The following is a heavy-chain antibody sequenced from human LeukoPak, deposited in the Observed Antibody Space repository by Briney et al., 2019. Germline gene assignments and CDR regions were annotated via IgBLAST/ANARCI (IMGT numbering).Heavy chain of an antibody. V-gene: IGHV3-23*01. Sequence: PGGSLRLSCAASGFTFSSYAMSWVRQAPGKGLEWVSAISGSGGSTYYADSAKGRFTISRDNSKNTLYLQMNSLRAEDTAVYYCARDWSSSWPYYYYGMDVWGQGTTVTVSS. J-gene: IGHJ6*02. CDR3: ARDWSSSWPYYYYGMDV. CDR1: GFTFSSYA. D-gene: IGHD6-13*01. CDR2: ISGSGGST.